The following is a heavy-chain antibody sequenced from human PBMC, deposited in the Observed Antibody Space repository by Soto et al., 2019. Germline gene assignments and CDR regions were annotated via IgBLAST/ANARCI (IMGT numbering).Heavy chain of an antibody. J-gene: IGHJ4*01. CDR1: GFTFSSSA. Sequence: GGSLRLSCAASGFTFSSSAMTWVRQTPGKGLEWVSSIDSGFTTYYSDSLKGHFTISRDNSKNTVYLQMNSLRADDTAVYYCAKDQWELVHWGQGTLVTVSS. D-gene: IGHD1-26*01. CDR2: IDSGFTT. CDR3: AKDQWELVH. V-gene: IGHV3-23*05.